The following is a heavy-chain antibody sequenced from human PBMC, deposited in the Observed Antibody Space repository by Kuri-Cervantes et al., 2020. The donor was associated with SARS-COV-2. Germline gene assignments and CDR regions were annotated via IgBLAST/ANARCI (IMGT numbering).Heavy chain of an antibody. CDR1: GYTFTSYS. CDR2: ISAYNGNT. CDR3: ARDEPAAIIHYYYGMDV. D-gene: IGHD2-2*01. J-gene: IGHJ6*02. Sequence: ASVKVSCKASGYTFTSYSMHWVRQAPGQGLEWMGWISAYNGNTNYAQKLQGRVTMTTDTSTSTAYMELRSLRSDDTAVYYCARDEPAAIIHYYYGMDVWGQGTTVTVSS. V-gene: IGHV1-18*04.